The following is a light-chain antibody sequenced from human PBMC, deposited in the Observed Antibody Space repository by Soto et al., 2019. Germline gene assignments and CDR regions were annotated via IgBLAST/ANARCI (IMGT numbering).Light chain of an antibody. CDR3: AAWDDSPVV. Sequence: QSVLTQPPSASGTPGQRVTISCSGSSSNIGSNYVYWYQQLPGTAPKLLIYRNNQRHSGVPDRFSGSKSGTSASLAISGLRSEDEADYYCAAWDDSPVVFGGGTKLTVL. CDR2: RNN. V-gene: IGLV1-47*01. CDR1: SSNIGSNY. J-gene: IGLJ2*01.